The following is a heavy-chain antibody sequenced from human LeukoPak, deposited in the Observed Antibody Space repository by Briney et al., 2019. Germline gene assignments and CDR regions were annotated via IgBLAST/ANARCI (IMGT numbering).Heavy chain of an antibody. CDR2: INPSGGET. J-gene: IGHJ4*02. V-gene: IGHV1-46*01. CDR3: AREVMDNLRFDY. CDR1: GYTFTSYY. D-gene: IGHD1-14*01. Sequence: ASVQVSCKASGYTFTSYYMHWVRQAPGQGLEWMGIINPSGGETSYAQKFQGRLTMTRDTSTNTVYMELTSLRSEDTAVYYCAREVMDNLRFDYWGQGTLVTVPS.